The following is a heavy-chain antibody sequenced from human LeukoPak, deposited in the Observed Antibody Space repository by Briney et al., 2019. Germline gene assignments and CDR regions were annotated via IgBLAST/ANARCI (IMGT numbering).Heavy chain of an antibody. Sequence: PGRSLRLSCAASGFTFSSYAMHWVRQAPGKGLEWVAVISYDGSNKYYADSVKGRFTISRDNSKNTLYLQMNSLRAEDTAVYYCARHYYYDSSGYPTQGAFDIWGQGTMVTVSS. V-gene: IGHV3-30*04. J-gene: IGHJ3*02. CDR1: GFTFSSYA. CDR2: ISYDGSNK. D-gene: IGHD3-22*01. CDR3: ARHYYYDSSGYPTQGAFDI.